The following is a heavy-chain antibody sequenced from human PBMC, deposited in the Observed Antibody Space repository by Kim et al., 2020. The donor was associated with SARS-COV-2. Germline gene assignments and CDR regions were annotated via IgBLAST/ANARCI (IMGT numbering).Heavy chain of an antibody. CDR3: AFVMAVEWAFDF. J-gene: IGHJ3*01. CDR1: GLTYSNYA. V-gene: IGHV3-23*01. CDR2: IRGDSDTT. D-gene: IGHD3-3*01. Sequence: GGSLRLSCAASGLTYSNYAMSWVRQAPGKGLEWVSAIRGDSDTTNYADSVKGWFTISRDKSKNTLYLQMNSLRAEDMAVYYCAFVMAVEWAFDFWGQGT.